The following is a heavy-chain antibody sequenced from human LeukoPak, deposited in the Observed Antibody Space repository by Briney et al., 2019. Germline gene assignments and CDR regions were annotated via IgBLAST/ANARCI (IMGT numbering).Heavy chain of an antibody. D-gene: IGHD1-1*01. CDR2: IGGNGGGT. J-gene: IGHJ4*02. CDR1: GFTFSIYA. Sequence: GGSLRLSCAASGFTFSIYAMSWVRQAPGKGLEWVSTIGGNGGGTYYADSVKGRFTISRDNSRNTLYLQLDSLRADDTAVYFCAYRTGFDFWGQGTLVTVSS. V-gene: IGHV3-23*01. CDR3: AYRTGFDF.